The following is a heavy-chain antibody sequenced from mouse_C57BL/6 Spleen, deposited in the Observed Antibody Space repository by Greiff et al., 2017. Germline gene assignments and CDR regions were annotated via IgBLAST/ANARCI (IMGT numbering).Heavy chain of an antibody. J-gene: IGHJ2*01. D-gene: IGHD1-1*01. V-gene: IGHV5-4*03. CDR2: ISDGGSYT. CDR3: ARTTVVAPYFDY. CDR1: GFTFSSYA. Sequence: EVKLMESGGGLVKPGGSLKLSCAASGFTFSSYAMSWVRQTPEKRLEWVATISDGGSYTYYPDNVKGRFTISRDNAKNNLYLQMSHLKSEDTAMYYCARTTVVAPYFDYWGQGTTLTVSS.